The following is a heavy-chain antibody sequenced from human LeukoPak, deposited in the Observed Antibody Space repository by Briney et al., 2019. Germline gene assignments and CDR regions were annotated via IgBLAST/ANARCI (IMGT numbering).Heavy chain of an antibody. Sequence: PGGSLRTLLCSLWIHLSSYWMNWVRQAPGKGLEWVSAISNNGGYTYYADSVQGRFTISRDNSKSTLCLQMNSLRAEDTAVYYCAKDEVLRGYSYGGMFDYWGQGTLVTVSS. CDR1: IHLSSYW. J-gene: IGHJ4*02. CDR3: AKDEVLRGYSYGGMFDY. D-gene: IGHD5-18*01. V-gene: IGHV3-23*01. CDR2: ISNNGGYT.